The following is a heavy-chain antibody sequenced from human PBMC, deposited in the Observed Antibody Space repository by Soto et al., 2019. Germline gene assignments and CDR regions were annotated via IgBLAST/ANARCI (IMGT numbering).Heavy chain of an antibody. Sequence: EVQLLESVGGLVQPGGSLTLSCAASGFTFTNYDMRWVRQPPGKGLEWVSVIRSRGGSTNYAGSVKGRFTVSRDNSKNTLYLQMNSLRAEDTAVYYCAKVFCSGGSCPTYYSYMGVWGKGTTVNVSS. CDR1: GFTFTNYD. V-gene: IGHV3-23*01. CDR3: AKVFCSGGSCPTYYSYMGV. CDR2: IRSRGGST. D-gene: IGHD2-15*01. J-gene: IGHJ6*03.